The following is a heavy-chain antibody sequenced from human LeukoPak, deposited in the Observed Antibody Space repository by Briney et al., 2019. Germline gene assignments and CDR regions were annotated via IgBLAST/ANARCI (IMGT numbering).Heavy chain of an antibody. CDR1: GFSFSGFG. Sequence: GGSLRLSCAASGFSFSGFGMNWVRQAPGKGLEWISYIGSSGSAGGNIYYAVSVKGRFTVSRDNAKDSLFLQMNSLQDADTAVYYCARAPTPYFTYYMDVWGKGTTVTVSS. D-gene: IGHD2-21*01. CDR3: ARAPTPYFTYYMDV. CDR2: IGSSGSAGGNI. V-gene: IGHV3-48*02. J-gene: IGHJ6*03.